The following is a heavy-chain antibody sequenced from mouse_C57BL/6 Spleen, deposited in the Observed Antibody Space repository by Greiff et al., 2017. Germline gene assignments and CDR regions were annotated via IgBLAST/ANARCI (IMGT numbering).Heavy chain of an antibody. V-gene: IGHV1-64*01. D-gene: IGHD2-5*01. CDR2: IHPNSGST. CDR1: GYTFTSYW. J-gene: IGHJ3*01. Sequence: VKLMESGAELVKPGASVKLSCKASGYTFTSYWMHWVKQRPGQGLEWIGMIHPNSGSTNYNEKFKSKATLTVDKSSSTAYMQLSSLTSEDSAVYYCARYYSNYSWFAYWGQGTLVTVSA. CDR3: ARYYSNYSWFAY.